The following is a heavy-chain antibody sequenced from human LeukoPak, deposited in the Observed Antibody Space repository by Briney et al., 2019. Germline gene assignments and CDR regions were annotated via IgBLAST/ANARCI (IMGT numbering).Heavy chain of an antibody. J-gene: IGHJ4*02. CDR1: GFTFSSYW. Sequence: GGSLRLSCAASGFTFSSYWMHWVRQAPGKGLVWVSRINSDGNSTSYADSVKGRFTISRDNAKKTLYLQMNSLRADDTAVYYCARKAGIASAGSYFDYWGQGTLVTVSS. D-gene: IGHD6-13*01. CDR3: ARKAGIASAGSYFDY. V-gene: IGHV3-74*01. CDR2: INSDGNST.